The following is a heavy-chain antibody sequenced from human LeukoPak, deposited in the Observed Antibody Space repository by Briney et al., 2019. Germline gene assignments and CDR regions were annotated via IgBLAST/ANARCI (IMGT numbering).Heavy chain of an antibody. CDR2: INLYSGGT. CDR1: GYNFTVYY. CDR3: ARVAGGDWYYFDF. D-gene: IGHD2-21*02. Sequence: ASVKVSCKAFGYNFTVYYMHWVRQAPGQGLEWMGWINLYSGGTHYAQKFQGRVTMTMDTSINAAYMELSRLGSDDTAVYYCARVAGGDWYYFDFWAREVWSPSPQ. V-gene: IGHV1-2*02. J-gene: IGHJ4*02.